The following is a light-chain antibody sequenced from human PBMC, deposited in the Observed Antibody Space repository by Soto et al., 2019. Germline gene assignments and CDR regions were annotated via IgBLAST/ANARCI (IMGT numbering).Light chain of an antibody. V-gene: IGKV3-20*01. CDR3: HQYGSAPWT. J-gene: IGKJ1*01. CDR2: GAS. CDR1: QSVSSSY. Sequence: EVVLTQSPGTLSLSPGERATLSCRASQSVSSSYLAWYQQKPGQAPRLLIHGASSRATGIPDRISGSGSGTDFTLTITRLEPEDFAVYYCHQYGSAPWTFGQGTKVDI.